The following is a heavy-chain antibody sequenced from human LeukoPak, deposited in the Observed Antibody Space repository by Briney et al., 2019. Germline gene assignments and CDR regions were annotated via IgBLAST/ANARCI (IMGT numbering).Heavy chain of an antibody. Sequence: PSETLSLTCTVSGGSISSYYWSYIRQPPGKGLEWIGYIYYSGSTDYNPSLKSRVTISVDTSKNQFSLKLSSVTAADTAVYYCATVAVPAAIVDAFDIWGQGTMVTVSS. V-gene: IGHV4-59*12. CDR3: ATVAVPAAIVDAFDI. CDR1: GGSISSYY. D-gene: IGHD2-2*02. J-gene: IGHJ3*02. CDR2: IYYSGST.